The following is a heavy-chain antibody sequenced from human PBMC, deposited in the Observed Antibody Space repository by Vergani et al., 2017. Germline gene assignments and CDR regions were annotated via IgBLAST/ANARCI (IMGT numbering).Heavy chain of an antibody. J-gene: IGHJ4*02. D-gene: IGHD6-13*01. CDR1: GGSISSSSYY. CDR2: IYYSGST. CDR3: ARPNIGYSSSWYAPFDY. Sequence: QLQLQESGPGLVKPSETLSLTCTVSGGSISSSSYYWGWIRQPPGKGLEWIGSIYYSGSTYYNPSLKSRVTISVDTSKNQFSLKLSSVTAADTAVYYCARPNIGYSSSWYAPFDYWGQGTLVTVSS. V-gene: IGHV4-39*01.